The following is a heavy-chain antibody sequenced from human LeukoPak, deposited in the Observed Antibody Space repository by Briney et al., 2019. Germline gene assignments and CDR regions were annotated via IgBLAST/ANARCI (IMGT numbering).Heavy chain of an antibody. V-gene: IGHV4-59*01. J-gene: IGHJ4*02. CDR3: ARVPYFDFWTGYYFDY. CDR1: GGSISNYY. CDR2: IYYSGST. D-gene: IGHD3-3*01. Sequence: SETLSLTCIVSGGSISNYYWSWIRQPPGKGLEWIGYIYYSGSTNYNPSLNSRVTISVDTSKNQFSLKLSSVTAADTAVYYCARVPYFDFWTGYYFDYWGQGTLVTVSS.